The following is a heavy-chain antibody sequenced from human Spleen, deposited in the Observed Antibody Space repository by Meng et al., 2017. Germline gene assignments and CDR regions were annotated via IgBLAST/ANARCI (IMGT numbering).Heavy chain of an antibody. V-gene: IGHV4-39*01. CDR2: IGHSGFT. CDR3: VRSSGWVRTGFDP. CDR1: GGSLSTSGYY. Sequence: QPQLQESGPGLVKPSEARFLTCSVSGGSLSTSGYYWGWIRQPPGKGLEWIGSIGHSGFTYYTPSLKSRVTVSIDTSKSQFSLMLTSVTAADTAVYYCVRSSGWVRTGFDPWGQGTLVTVSS. D-gene: IGHD6-19*01. J-gene: IGHJ5*02.